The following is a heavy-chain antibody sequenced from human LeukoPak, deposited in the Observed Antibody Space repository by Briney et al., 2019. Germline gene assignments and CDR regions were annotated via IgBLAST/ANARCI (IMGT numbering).Heavy chain of an antibody. CDR2: INGSGGST. D-gene: IGHD4-11*01. Sequence: GGSLRLSCAASGFTFSGYAMSWVRQAPGKGLEWVASINGSGGSTYYADSVKGRFTISRDNSKNTLYLQMNSLLAEDTAVYYCWTDPALYSNYPNGFDPWGQGTLVTVSS. J-gene: IGHJ5*02. V-gene: IGHV3-23*01. CDR3: WTDPALYSNYPNGFDP. CDR1: GFTFSGYA.